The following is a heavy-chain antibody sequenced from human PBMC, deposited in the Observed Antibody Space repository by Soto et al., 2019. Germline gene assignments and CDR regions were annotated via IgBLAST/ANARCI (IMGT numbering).Heavy chain of an antibody. CDR2: MYHSGSM. D-gene: IGHD2-2*01. J-gene: IGHJ4*02. V-gene: IGHV4-30-2*01. CDR3: ARVPVY. CDR1: GGFISSGGYS. Sequence: TLSLTCAVFGGFISSGGYSWSWTRQPPGKGLEWISYMYHSGSMYYNPSLKSRVTISIDRSKNLFSLKLCSLSASYTAVYYCARVPVYWCQGILVSVSS.